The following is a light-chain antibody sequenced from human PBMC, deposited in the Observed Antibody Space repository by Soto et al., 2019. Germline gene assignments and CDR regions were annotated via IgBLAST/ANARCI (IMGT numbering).Light chain of an antibody. V-gene: IGLV2-14*02. CDR2: DVN. J-gene: IGLJ2*01. Sequence: QSVLTQPASVSGSPGQSITISCTGTSSDVGSYNLVSWYQQHPGSAPKLMIFDVNSRPSAVSNRFSGSKSGNTASLTISGLRAEDEADYYCSSYTTSTTLGVVFGGGTQLTVL. CDR3: SSYTTSTTLGVV. CDR1: SSDVGSYNL.